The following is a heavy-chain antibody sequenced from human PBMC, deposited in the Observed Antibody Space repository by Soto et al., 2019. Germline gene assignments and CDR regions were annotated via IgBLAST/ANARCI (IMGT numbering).Heavy chain of an antibody. V-gene: IGHV4-59*08. CDR1: GGTISSYY. D-gene: IGHD2-15*01. J-gene: IGHJ5*02. CDR3: ARLGDCSGGSCYNWFDP. CDR2: IYYSGST. Sequence: SETLSLTCTVSGGTISSYYLSWIRQPPGKGLEWIGYIYYSGSTNYNPSLKSRVTISVDTSKNQFSLKLSSVTAADTAVYYCARLGDCSGGSCYNWFDPWGQGTLVTVSS.